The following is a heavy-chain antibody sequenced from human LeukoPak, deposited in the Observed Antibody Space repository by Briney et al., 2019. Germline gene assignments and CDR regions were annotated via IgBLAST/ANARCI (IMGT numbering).Heavy chain of an antibody. Sequence: SETLSLTCTVSGGSISSSSYYWGWIRQPPGKGLEWIGNIYYTGSTYYNPSLKSRVTISVDTSKNQFSLKLSSVTAADTAVYYCARDGEMGTIENYFDYWGQGTLVTVSS. J-gene: IGHJ4*02. CDR3: ARDGEMGTIENYFDY. D-gene: IGHD5-24*01. CDR1: GGSISSSSYY. V-gene: IGHV4-39*07. CDR2: IYYTGST.